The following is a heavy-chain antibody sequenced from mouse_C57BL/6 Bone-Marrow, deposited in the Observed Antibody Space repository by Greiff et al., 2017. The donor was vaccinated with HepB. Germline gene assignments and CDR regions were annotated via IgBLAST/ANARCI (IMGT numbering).Heavy chain of an antibody. CDR2: IYPGSGST. CDR3: VRWLPIAMDY. CDR1: GYTFTSYW. J-gene: IGHJ4*01. D-gene: IGHD2-3*01. V-gene: IGHV1-55*01. Sequence: QVQLQQSGAELVKPGASVKMSCKASGYTFTSYWITWVKQRPGQGLEWIGDIYPGSGSTNYNEKFKSKATLTVDTSSSTAYMQLNSLTSEDSAVYYCVRWLPIAMDYWGQGTSVTVSS.